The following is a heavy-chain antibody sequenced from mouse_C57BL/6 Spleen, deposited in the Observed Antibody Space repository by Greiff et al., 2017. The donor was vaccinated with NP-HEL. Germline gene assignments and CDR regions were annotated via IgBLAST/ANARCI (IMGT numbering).Heavy chain of an antibody. CDR2: IYPRSGNT. Sequence: VQLQQSGAELARPGASVKLSCKASGYTFTSYGISWVKQRTGQGLEWIGEIYPRSGNTYYNEKFKGKATLTADKSSSTAYMELRSLTSEDSAVYFCARFSTVVSYYAMDYWGQGTSVTVSS. D-gene: IGHD1-1*01. J-gene: IGHJ4*01. CDR3: ARFSTVVSYYAMDY. CDR1: GYTFTSYG. V-gene: IGHV1-81*01.